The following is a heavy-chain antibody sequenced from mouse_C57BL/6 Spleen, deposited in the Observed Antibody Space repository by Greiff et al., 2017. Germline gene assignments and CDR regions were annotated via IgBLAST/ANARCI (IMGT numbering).Heavy chain of an antibody. CDR3: ARSVNDYGYWYFDV. CDR2: ISYSGST. V-gene: IGHV3-8*01. CDR1: GYSITSDY. J-gene: IGHJ1*03. Sequence: EVKVIESGPGLAKPSQTLSLTCSVTGYSITSDYWNWIRKFPGNKLEYMGYISYSGSTYYNPSLKSRISITRDTSKNQYYLQLNSVTTEDTATYYCARSVNDYGYWYFDVWGTGTTVTVSS. D-gene: IGHD2-4*01.